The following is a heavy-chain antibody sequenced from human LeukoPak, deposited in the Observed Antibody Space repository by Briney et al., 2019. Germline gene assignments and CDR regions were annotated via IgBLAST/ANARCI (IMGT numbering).Heavy chain of an antibody. J-gene: IGHJ2*01. CDR1: DGSISSTTYY. Sequence: SSETLSLTCTVSDGSISSTTYYWGWIRQPPGKGLEWIGSIYYSGSTNYNPSLKSRVTMSVDTSKNRFSLKLSSVTAADTAVYYCARGTAAGKVGGYFDLWGRGTLVTVSS. V-gene: IGHV4-39*07. CDR3: ARGTAAGKVGGYFDL. D-gene: IGHD6-13*01. CDR2: IYYSGST.